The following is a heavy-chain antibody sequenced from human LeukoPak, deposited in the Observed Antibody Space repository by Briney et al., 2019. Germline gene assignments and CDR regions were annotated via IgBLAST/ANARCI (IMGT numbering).Heavy chain of an antibody. J-gene: IGHJ3*02. CDR3: ARDKREPRYAFDI. D-gene: IGHD1-26*01. CDR1: GGSFSGYY. V-gene: IGHV4-34*01. Sequence: SETLSLTCAVYGGSFSGYYWSWIRQPPGKGLEWIGEINHSGSTNYNPSLKSRVTISVDTSKNQFSLKLRFVTAADTAVYYCARDKREPRYAFDIWGQGTMVTVSS. CDR2: INHSGST.